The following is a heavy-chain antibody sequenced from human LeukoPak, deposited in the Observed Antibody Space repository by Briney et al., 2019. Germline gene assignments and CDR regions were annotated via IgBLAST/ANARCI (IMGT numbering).Heavy chain of an antibody. D-gene: IGHD3-3*01. CDR2: IYYSGST. J-gene: IGHJ4*02. V-gene: IGHV4-39*07. Sequence: SQTLSLTCTVSGGSISSSSYYRGWLRQPPGTGLEWIGSIYYSGSTYYNPSLKSRLTISVDTSKNQFSLKLSAVTAADTVVYFCARGPSIRFWGQGTLVTVSS. CDR1: GGSISSSSYY. CDR3: ARGPSIRF.